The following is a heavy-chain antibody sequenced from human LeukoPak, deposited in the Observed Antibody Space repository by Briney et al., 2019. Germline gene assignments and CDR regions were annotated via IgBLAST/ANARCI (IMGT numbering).Heavy chain of an antibody. J-gene: IGHJ4*02. CDR3: AKDPGIAVAGLFDY. Sequence: GGSLRLSCAASGFTFSTYSMNWVRQAPGKGLEWVSSISGSGGSTYYADSVKGRFTISRDNSKNTLYLQMNSLRADDTAVYYCAKDPGIAVAGLFDYWGQGTLVTVSS. CDR1: GFTFSTYS. D-gene: IGHD6-19*01. V-gene: IGHV3-23*01. CDR2: ISGSGGST.